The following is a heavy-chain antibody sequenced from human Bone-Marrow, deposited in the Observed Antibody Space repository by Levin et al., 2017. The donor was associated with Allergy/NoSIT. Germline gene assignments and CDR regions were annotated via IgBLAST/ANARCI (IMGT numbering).Heavy chain of an antibody. J-gene: IGHJ6*02. Sequence: TGGSLRLSCAASGFSFSNYAMHWVRQAPGKGLEWVAVVWYDENDKFYSESVRGRFTISRDDSDNTVFLQMNNLRAEDTAVHYCARRGWFYGSGNYPGHNYYYYGMDLWGQGTTVTVSS. CDR1: GFSFSNYA. D-gene: IGHD3-10*01. V-gene: IGHV3-33*01. CDR2: VWYDENDK. CDR3: ARRGWFYGSGNYPGHNYYYYGMDL.